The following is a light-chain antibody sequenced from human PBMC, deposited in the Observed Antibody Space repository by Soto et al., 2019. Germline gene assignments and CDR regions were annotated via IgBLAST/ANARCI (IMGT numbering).Light chain of an antibody. Sequence: DIQMTQSPSSLSASVGARVTITCRASQGISNYLAWYQQKPGKVPKLLIYAASTLQSGVPSRFSGSGSGTDFTLTISSLQPEDVANYYCHKYNSAPPWTFGQGTKVEIK. J-gene: IGKJ1*01. CDR3: HKYNSAPPWT. CDR2: AAS. V-gene: IGKV1-27*01. CDR1: QGISNY.